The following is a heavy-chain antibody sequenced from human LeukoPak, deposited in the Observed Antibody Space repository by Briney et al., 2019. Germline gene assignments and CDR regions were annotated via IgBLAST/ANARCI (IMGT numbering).Heavy chain of an antibody. CDR1: GGSISTYH. J-gene: IGHJ5*02. V-gene: IGHV4-4*07. CDR3: ARGEVSTTSYNWFDP. D-gene: IGHD2-2*01. CDR2: IYTSGST. Sequence: SETLSLTCTVSGGSISTYHWSWIRQPAGKGLEWIGHIYTSGSTNYNPSLESRVAMSVDMSKNQFSLKLNSVAAADTAVYYCARGEVSTTSYNWFDPWGQGTLVTVSS.